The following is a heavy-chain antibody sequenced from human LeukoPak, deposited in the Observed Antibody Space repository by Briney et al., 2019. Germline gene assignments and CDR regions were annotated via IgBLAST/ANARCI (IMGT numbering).Heavy chain of an antibody. CDR3: AARSPYYFDY. Sequence: SETLSLTCAVSGGSISSGGYSWSWIRQPPGKGLEWIGYIYHSGSTYYNPSLKSRVTISVDRSKNQFSLKLSSVTAADTAVYYCAARSPYYFDYWGQGTLVTASS. D-gene: IGHD1-26*01. J-gene: IGHJ4*02. V-gene: IGHV4-30-2*01. CDR2: IYHSGST. CDR1: GGSISSGGYS.